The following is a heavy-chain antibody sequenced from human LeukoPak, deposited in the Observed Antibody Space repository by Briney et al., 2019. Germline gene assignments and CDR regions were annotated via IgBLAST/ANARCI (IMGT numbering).Heavy chain of an antibody. CDR1: GYSFTNYW. J-gene: IGHJ4*02. D-gene: IGHD5-18*01. V-gene: IGHV5-51*01. CDR2: IYPGDSDT. Sequence: GESLKISCKGSGYSFTNYWIGWVRQMPGKGLVWMGIIYPGDSDTRYSPSFQGQVTISADKSITTAYLQWSSLKASGTAMYYCARPAYSYGVDYWGQGTLVTVSS. CDR3: ARPAYSYGVDY.